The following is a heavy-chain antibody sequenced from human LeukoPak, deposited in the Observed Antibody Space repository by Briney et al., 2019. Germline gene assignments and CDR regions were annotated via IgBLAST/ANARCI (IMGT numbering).Heavy chain of an antibody. D-gene: IGHD3-10*01. Sequence: ASVKVPCKASGYTFTSYGISWVRQAPGQGLEWMGWISAYNGNTNHAQKLQGRVTMTTDTSTSTAYMELRSLRSDDTAVYYCARDRLDYYYGSSFLDYWGQGTLVTVSS. CDR3: ARDRLDYYYGSSFLDY. CDR1: GYTFTSYG. J-gene: IGHJ4*02. V-gene: IGHV1-18*01. CDR2: ISAYNGNT.